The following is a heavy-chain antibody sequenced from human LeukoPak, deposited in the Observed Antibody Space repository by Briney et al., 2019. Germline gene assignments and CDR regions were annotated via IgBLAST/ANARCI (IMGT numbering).Heavy chain of an antibody. CDR1: GGSISSYY. Sequence: SETLSLTCTVSGGSISSYYWSWIRQPPGKGLEWIGYIYYSGSTNYNPSPKSRVTISVDTSKNQFSLKLSSVTAADTAVYYCAREPYGDYNPHFDDWGQGTLVTVSS. CDR2: IYYSGST. J-gene: IGHJ4*02. V-gene: IGHV4-59*01. D-gene: IGHD4-17*01. CDR3: AREPYGDYNPHFDD.